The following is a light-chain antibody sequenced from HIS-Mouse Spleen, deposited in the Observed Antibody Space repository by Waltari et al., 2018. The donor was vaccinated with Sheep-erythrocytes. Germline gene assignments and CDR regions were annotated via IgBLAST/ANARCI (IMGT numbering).Light chain of an antibody. Sequence: QSALTPPRPVSGSPGQSVTLSCSGTSSDVGGYNSVSWYQQHPGKAPKPMIYDVSKRPSGVPDRFSGSKSGNTASLTISGLQAEDEADYYCCSYAGSYNHVFATGTKVTVL. CDR2: DVS. J-gene: IGLJ1*01. CDR3: CSYAGSYNHV. V-gene: IGLV2-11*01. CDR1: SSDVGGYNS.